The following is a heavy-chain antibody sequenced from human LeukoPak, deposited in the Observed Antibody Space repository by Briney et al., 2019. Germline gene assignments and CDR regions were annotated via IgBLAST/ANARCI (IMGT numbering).Heavy chain of an antibody. CDR1: GGTFSSYA. V-gene: IGHV1-69*01. CDR2: IIPIFGTA. D-gene: IGHD3-22*01. Sequence: GSSVKVSCKASGGTFSSYAISWVRQAPGQGLEWVGGIIPIFGTANYAQKFQGRATITADESTSTAYMELSSLRSEDTAVYYCAGTYDSRNGYFDYWGQGTLVTVSS. J-gene: IGHJ4*02. CDR3: AGTYDSRNGYFDY.